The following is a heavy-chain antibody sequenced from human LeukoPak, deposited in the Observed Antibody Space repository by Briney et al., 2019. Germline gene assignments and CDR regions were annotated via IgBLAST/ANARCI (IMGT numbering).Heavy chain of an antibody. J-gene: IGHJ6*03. V-gene: IGHV4-39*01. Sequence: PSETLSLTCTVSGGSISSSIYYWGWIRQPPGKGLEWIGSIYYSGRTYYNPSLKSRVTISVDTSKNHFSLKLSSVTAADTAVYYCARHEASYFYYYMDVWGAGTTVIVSS. CDR3: ARHEASYFYYYMDV. CDR2: IYYSGRT. CDR1: GGSISSSIYY.